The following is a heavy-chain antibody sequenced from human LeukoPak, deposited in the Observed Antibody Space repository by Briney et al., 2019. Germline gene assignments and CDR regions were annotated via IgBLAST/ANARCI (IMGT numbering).Heavy chain of an antibody. CDR1: GVSSSSYY. CDR3: ARLGLVSYPDI. V-gene: IGHV4-59*08. CDR2: IYYSGST. Sequence: SETLSLICTVSGVSSSSYYWSWIRQPPGKGLEWIGYIYYSGSTNYNPSLKSRVTMSVDTSKNQFSLKLRSVTAADTAVYYCARLGLVSYPDIWGQGTMVTVSS. J-gene: IGHJ3*02. D-gene: IGHD6-6*01.